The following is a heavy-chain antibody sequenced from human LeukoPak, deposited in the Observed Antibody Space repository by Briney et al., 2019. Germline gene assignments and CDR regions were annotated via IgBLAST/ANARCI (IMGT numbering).Heavy chain of an antibody. CDR3: ARQESYYYHSRDYPGAFDI. Sequence: SETLSLTCTVSGGSISSSDYYWGWIRQPPGKGLEWIGSIYFSGGTYYNPSLKSRVTISVDTSKNQFSLKLSSVTAADTAVYYCARQESYYYHSRDYPGAFDIWGQGTMVTVSS. V-gene: IGHV4-39*01. J-gene: IGHJ3*02. CDR1: GGSISSSDYY. CDR2: IYFSGGT. D-gene: IGHD3-22*01.